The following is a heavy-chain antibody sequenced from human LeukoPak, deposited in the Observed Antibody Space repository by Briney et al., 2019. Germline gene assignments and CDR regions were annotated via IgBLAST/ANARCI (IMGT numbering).Heavy chain of an antibody. D-gene: IGHD4-17*01. CDR1: GYTFTGYY. J-gene: IGHJ5*02. V-gene: IGHV1-2*02. CDR2: INPNRGGT. CDR3: ARVAYGDYVENWFDP. Sequence: ASVTVSCKASGYTFTGYYMHWLRQAPGQGLEGMGWINPNRGGTNYAQKFQGRVTMTRDTSISTAYMELSRLGSDDTAVYYCARVAYGDYVENWFDPWGQGSLVTVSS.